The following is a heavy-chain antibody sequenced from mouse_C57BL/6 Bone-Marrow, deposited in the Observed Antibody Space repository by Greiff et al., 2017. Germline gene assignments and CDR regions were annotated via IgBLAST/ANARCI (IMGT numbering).Heavy chain of an antibody. V-gene: IGHV1-78*01. CDR1: GYTFTDHT. J-gene: IGHJ3*01. CDR3: ASYVLAWFAY. Sequence: VKLMESDAELVKPGASVKISCKVSGYTFTDHTIHWMKQRPEQGLEWIGYIYPRDGSTQYNEKFKGKATLTADKSSSTAYMQLNILTSEDSAVYFCASYVLAWFAYWGQGTLVTVSA. CDR2: IYPRDGST.